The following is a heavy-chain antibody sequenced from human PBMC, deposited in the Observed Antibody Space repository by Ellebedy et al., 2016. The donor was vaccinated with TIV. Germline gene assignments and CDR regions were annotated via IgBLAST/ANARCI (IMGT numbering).Heavy chain of an antibody. V-gene: IGHV3-23*01. J-gene: IGHJ5*02. CDR2: IDGSENT. D-gene: IGHD1-7*01. CDR1: GFAFSANG. Sequence: GESLKISCAASGFAFSANGMSWVRQAPGKGLEWVSSIDGSENTDYGDSVKGRFTISRDISKNTLYLQMNSLRAEDTAVYYCARDPYNWNYVGWFDPWGQGTLVTVSS. CDR3: ARDPYNWNYVGWFDP.